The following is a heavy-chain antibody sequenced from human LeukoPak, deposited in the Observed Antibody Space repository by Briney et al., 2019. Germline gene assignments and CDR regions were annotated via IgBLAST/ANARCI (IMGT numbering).Heavy chain of an antibody. Sequence: ASVKVSCKASGYTFTSYGISWVRQAPGQGLEWMGWISVYNGNTNYAQKFQGRVAMTTDTSTSTAYMELRSLRSDDTAIYYCARSHRYYGSGSYSPIDSGAQGPLVTVPS. J-gene: IGHJ4*02. D-gene: IGHD3-10*01. V-gene: IGHV1-18*04. CDR1: GYTFTSYG. CDR2: ISVYNGNT. CDR3: ARSHRYYGSGSYSPIDS.